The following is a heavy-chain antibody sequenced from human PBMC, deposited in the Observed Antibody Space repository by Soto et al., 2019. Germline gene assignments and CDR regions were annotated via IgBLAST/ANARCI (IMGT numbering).Heavy chain of an antibody. CDR1: GGSISRGDYS. D-gene: IGHD3-10*01. V-gene: IGHV4-30-2*01. CDR3: ARAPVRISTSWFDP. CDR2: FHHTGKT. Sequence: QLQLQESGSGLVKPSQTLSLTCAVSGGSISRGDYSWTWIRQPPGKGLEWIGYFHHTGKTFYNPSLKSRVTISLDRSKNQFSLKLTSVTAAYTAMYYCARAPVRISTSWFDPWGQGTLVIVSS. J-gene: IGHJ5*02.